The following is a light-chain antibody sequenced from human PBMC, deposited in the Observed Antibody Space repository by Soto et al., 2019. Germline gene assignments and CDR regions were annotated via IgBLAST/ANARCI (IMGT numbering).Light chain of an antibody. J-gene: IGLJ2*01. CDR3: SSYTISHVV. CDR1: SSDVGGYNY. V-gene: IGLV2-14*01. CDR2: DVS. Sequence: QSALTQPASVSGSPGQSITVSCTGTSSDVGGYNYVSWYQQHPGKAPNLMIYDVSNRPSGVSNRFSGSKSGNTASLTISGLQAEDEADYYCSSYTISHVVFGGGTKLTVL.